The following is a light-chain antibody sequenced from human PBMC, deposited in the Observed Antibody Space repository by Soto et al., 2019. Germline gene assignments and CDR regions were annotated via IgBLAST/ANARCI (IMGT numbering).Light chain of an antibody. Sequence: EIVLTQSPGTLSVSPGERATLFCRARQSISSTYLAWYQKKPGQAPRLLLYGAFNRATGIPDRFSGSGSGTDFTLTISRLEPEDCAFYYCQQYGSSLFAFGPGTKVEIK. V-gene: IGKV3-20*01. J-gene: IGKJ3*01. CDR3: QQYGSSLFA. CDR1: QSISSTY. CDR2: GAF.